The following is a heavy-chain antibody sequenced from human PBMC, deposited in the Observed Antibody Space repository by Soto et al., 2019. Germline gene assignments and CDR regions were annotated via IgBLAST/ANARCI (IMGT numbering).Heavy chain of an antibody. Sequence: QLQLQESGPGLVKPSETLSLTCSVSGGSISSRTFWWAWIRQPPGQGLEWICYLYYSGSSYSRPSLKSRFTLSVDTSKNQLSLKLNSVTAADTAVYYCARHPRDDYNYGGSGIFDYWGQGTLVTVSS. CDR2: LYYSGSS. CDR3: ARHPRDDYNYGGSGIFDY. D-gene: IGHD4-4*01. J-gene: IGHJ4*02. V-gene: IGHV4-39*01. CDR1: GGSISSRTFW.